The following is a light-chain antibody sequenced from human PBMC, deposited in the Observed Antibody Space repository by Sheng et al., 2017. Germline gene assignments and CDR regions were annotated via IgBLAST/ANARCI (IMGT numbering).Light chain of an antibody. Sequence: QSALTQPASVSESPGQSITISCTGTTSDIGGDFYVSWYQHHPGKAPKLIIYDVTRRPSGVSGRFSGSRSANTASLTISGLQAEDEADYFCSSYSTTGTVVFGGGTKLTLL. J-gene: IGLJ2*01. V-gene: IGLV2-14*03. CDR1: TSDIGGDFY. CDR2: DVT. CDR3: SSYSTTGTVV.